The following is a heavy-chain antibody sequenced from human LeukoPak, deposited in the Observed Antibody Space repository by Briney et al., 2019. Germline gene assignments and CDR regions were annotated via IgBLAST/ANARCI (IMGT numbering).Heavy chain of an antibody. CDR2: IYPGDSDT. V-gene: IGHV5-51*01. CDR3: ARMAYYYDSSGSTSDYMDV. D-gene: IGHD3-22*01. J-gene: IGHJ6*03. Sequence: GEPLKISCKGSGYSFTSYWIGWVRQMPGKGLEWMGIIYPGDSDTRYSPSFQGQVTISADKSINTAYLQCSSLKASDTAMYYCARMAYYYDSSGSTSDYMDVWGKGTTVTVSS. CDR1: GYSFTSYW.